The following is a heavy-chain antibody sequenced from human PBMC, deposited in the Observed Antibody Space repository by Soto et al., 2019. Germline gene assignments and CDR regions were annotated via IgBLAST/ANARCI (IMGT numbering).Heavy chain of an antibody. CDR1: GFTFSSYG. CDR3: ERWYGTGRLFDL. V-gene: IGHV3-33*01. CDR2: IWYDGSKK. D-gene: IGHD2-15*01. Sequence: QVQLVESGGGVVQPGRSLRLSCAASGFTFSSYGMHWVRQAPGKGLEGVAGIWYDGSKKYYADSVEGRFTISRDNSKNTLSLQMSSLKIEDTAVYFCERWYGTGRLFDLWGQGTLVTVSS. J-gene: IGHJ5*02.